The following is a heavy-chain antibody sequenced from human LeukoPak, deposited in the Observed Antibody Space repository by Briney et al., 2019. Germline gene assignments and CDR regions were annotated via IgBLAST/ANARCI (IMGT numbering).Heavy chain of an antibody. V-gene: IGHV1-8*01. D-gene: IGHD4-23*01. CDR3: ARGLTTVVTAHYYYYMDV. J-gene: IGHJ6*03. Sequence: ASVKVSCKASGYTFTSYDINWVRQATGQGLEWMGWMNPNSGNTGYAQKFQGRVTMTRNTSISTAYIELSSLRSEDTAVYYCARGLTTVVTAHYYYYMDVWGKGTTVTISS. CDR2: MNPNSGNT. CDR1: GYTFTSYD.